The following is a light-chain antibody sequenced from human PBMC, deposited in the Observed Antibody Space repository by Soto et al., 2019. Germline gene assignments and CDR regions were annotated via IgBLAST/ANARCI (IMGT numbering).Light chain of an antibody. J-gene: IGKJ5*01. V-gene: IGKV3-11*01. CDR3: QQRNVWPPIT. CDR2: DAS. CDR1: QSIRTS. Sequence: EVVLTQSPATLSLSPRERATLXXRASQSIRTSLAWYQQKPGQAPRLLXFDASNRANGVPARFGGSGSGTDFTLTINSLEPEDFAVYYCQQRNVWPPITFGQGTRLEIK.